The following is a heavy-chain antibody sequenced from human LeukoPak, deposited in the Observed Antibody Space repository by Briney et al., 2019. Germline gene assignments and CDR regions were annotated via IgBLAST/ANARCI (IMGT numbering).Heavy chain of an antibody. D-gene: IGHD6-13*01. CDR1: GFTFSSYG. V-gene: IGHV3-33*01. Sequence: GGSLRLSCAASGFTFSSYGMHWVRQAPGKRLEWVAVIWYDGSNKYYADSVKGRFTISRDNSKNTLYLQMNSLRAEDTAVYYCARDRAYSSLGMDVWGKGTTVTVSS. J-gene: IGHJ6*04. CDR2: IWYDGSNK. CDR3: ARDRAYSSLGMDV.